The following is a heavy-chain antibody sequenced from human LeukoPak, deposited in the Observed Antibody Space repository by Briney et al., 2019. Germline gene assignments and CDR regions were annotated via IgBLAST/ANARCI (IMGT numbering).Heavy chain of an antibody. CDR3: ATIRYRFYYYGMDV. Sequence: GASVKVSCKASGYTFTSYDINWVRQATGQGLEWMGWMNPNSGNTGYAQKFQGRVTMTRKTSISTAYMELSSLRSEDTAVYYCATIRYRFYYYGMDVWGQGTTVTVSS. D-gene: IGHD1-26*01. J-gene: IGHJ6*02. V-gene: IGHV1-8*01. CDR2: MNPNSGNT. CDR1: GYTFTSYD.